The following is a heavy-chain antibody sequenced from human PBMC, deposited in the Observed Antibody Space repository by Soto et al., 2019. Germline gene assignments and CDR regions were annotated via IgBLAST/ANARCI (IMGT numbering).Heavy chain of an antibody. CDR2: INHSGST. Sequence: PSETLSLTCAVYGGSFSVYYWSWIRQPPGKGLEWIGEINHSGSTNYNPSLKSRVTISVDTSKNQFSLKLSSVTAADTAVYYCARGRLDYWGQGTLVTVSS. CDR3: ARGRLDY. V-gene: IGHV4-34*01. CDR1: GGSFSVYY. J-gene: IGHJ4*02.